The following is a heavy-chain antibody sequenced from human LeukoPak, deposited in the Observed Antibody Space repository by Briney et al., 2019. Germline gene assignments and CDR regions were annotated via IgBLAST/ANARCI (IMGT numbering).Heavy chain of an antibody. CDR2: ISWNSGSI. D-gene: IGHD6-19*01. J-gene: IGHJ4*02. V-gene: IGHV3-9*01. Sequence: GGSLRLSCAASGFTFSSYGMSWVRQAPGKGLEWVSGISWNSGSIGYADSVKGRFTISRDNAKNSLYLQMNSLRAEDTALYYCAKAAADPGYSSGWYYFDYWGQGTLVTVSS. CDR1: GFTFSSYG. CDR3: AKAAADPGYSSGWYYFDY.